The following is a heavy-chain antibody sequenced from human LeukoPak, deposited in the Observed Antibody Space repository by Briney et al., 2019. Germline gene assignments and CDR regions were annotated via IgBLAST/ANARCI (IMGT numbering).Heavy chain of an antibody. D-gene: IGHD4-17*01. Sequence: SETLSLTCTVSGGSISSGVYYWSWIRQHPGKGLEWIGYIYYSGSTYYNPSLKSRVTISVDTSKNQFSLKLSSVTAADTAVYYCARDQDYALAFDIWGQGTMVTVSS. V-gene: IGHV4-31*03. J-gene: IGHJ3*02. CDR1: GGSISSGVYY. CDR2: IYYSGST. CDR3: ARDQDYALAFDI.